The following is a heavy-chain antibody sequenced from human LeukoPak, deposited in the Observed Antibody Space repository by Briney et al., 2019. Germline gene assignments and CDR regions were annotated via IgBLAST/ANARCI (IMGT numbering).Heavy chain of an antibody. CDR2: IRYDGSNK. J-gene: IGHJ4*02. CDR3: AKDLGYCSSTSCYNPFDY. CDR1: GFTFSSYG. Sequence: PGGSLRLSCAGSGFTFSSYGMHWVRQAPGKGLEWVAFIRYDGSNKYYADSVKGRFTISRDNSKNTLYLQMNSLRAEDTAVYYCAKDLGYCSSTSCYNPFDYWGQGTLVTVSS. D-gene: IGHD2-2*02. V-gene: IGHV3-30*02.